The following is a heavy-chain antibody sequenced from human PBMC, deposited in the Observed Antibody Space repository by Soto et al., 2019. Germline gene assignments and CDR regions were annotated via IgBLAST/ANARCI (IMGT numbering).Heavy chain of an antibody. Sequence: SVKVSCKASGGTFSSYAISWVRQAPGQGLEWMGGIIPIFGTANYAQKFQGRVTITADESTSTAYMELRSLRSDDTAVYYCARDRCITIFGVDDYYYYYGMYVWGQGATVTGSS. V-gene: IGHV1-69*13. CDR2: IIPIFGTA. CDR1: GGTFSSYA. J-gene: IGHJ6*02. CDR3: ARDRCITIFGVDDYYYYYGMYV. D-gene: IGHD3-3*01.